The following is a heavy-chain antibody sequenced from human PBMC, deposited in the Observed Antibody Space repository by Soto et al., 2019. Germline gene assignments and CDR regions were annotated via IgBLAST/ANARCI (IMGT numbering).Heavy chain of an antibody. CDR1: GGTFSSYA. Sequence: SVKVSCKASGGTFSSYAISWVRQAPGQGLEWMGGIIPIFGTANYAQKFQGRVTITADESTSTAYMELSSLRSEDTAVYYCARTISSIAARPVFYGMDVWGQGTTVTVSS. V-gene: IGHV1-69*13. J-gene: IGHJ6*02. D-gene: IGHD6-6*01. CDR2: IIPIFGTA. CDR3: ARTISSIAARPVFYGMDV.